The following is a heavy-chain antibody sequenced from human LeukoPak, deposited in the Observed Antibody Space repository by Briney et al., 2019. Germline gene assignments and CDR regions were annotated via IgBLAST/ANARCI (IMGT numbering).Heavy chain of an antibody. CDR2: IYYSGST. J-gene: IGHJ6*02. Sequence: SETLSLTCTVSGGSISSYYWSWIRQPPGKGLEWIGYIYYSGSTNYNPSLKSRVTISVDTSKNQFSLKLSSVTAADTAVYYCARLLWIQRCLDVWGQGTTVTVSS. CDR1: GGSISSYY. D-gene: IGHD5-18*01. V-gene: IGHV4-59*08. CDR3: ARLLWIQRCLDV.